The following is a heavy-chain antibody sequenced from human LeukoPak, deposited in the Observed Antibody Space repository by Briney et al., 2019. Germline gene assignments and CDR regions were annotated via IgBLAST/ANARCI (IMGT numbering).Heavy chain of an antibody. CDR1: GFTFSSYG. Sequence: GGSLRLSCAASGFTFSSYGMHWVRQAPGKGLEWVAFIRYDGSNKYYADSVKGRFTISRDNSKNTLYLQMNSLRAEDTAVYYCARGLDNWNVYIFDNWGLGTLVTVSS. CDR2: IRYDGSNK. D-gene: IGHD1-20*01. V-gene: IGHV3-30*02. J-gene: IGHJ4*02. CDR3: ARGLDNWNVYIFDN.